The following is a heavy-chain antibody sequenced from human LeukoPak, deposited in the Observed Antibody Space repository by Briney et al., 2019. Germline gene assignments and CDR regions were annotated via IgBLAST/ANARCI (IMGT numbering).Heavy chain of an antibody. D-gene: IGHD3-10*01. CDR1: GYTFIDYY. CDR3: ARGTYGSGTYRWFDP. Sequence: ASLKVSCKASGYTFIDYYLFWVRQAPGQGLEWMGWINPNDGGTNYAQNFQGRVTMTRDTSINTVYMELRGLRFNDTAVYFCARGTYGSGTYRWFDPWGHGTLVTVSS. V-gene: IGHV1-2*02. CDR2: INPNDGGT. J-gene: IGHJ5*02.